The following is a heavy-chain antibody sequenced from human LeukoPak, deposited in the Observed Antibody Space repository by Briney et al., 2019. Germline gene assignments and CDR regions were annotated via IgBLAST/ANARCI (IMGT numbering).Heavy chain of an antibody. CDR1: GYTFTGYY. CDR2: INPNGGGT. Sequence: ASVKVSCKASGYTFTGYYMHWVRQAPGQGLEWMGRINPNGGGTNYAQKFQGRVTMTRDTSISTAYMELSRLRSDDTAVYYCARVAQVRSNIAVAGTGFDYWGQGTLVTVSS. D-gene: IGHD6-19*01. J-gene: IGHJ4*02. CDR3: ARVAQVRSNIAVAGTGFDY. V-gene: IGHV1-2*06.